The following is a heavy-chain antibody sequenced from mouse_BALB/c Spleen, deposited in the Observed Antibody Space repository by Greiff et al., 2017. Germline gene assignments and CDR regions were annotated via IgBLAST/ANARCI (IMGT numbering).Heavy chain of an antibody. Sequence: VMLVESGPGLVAPSQSLSITCTVSGFSLNGYGVNWVRQPPGKGLEWLGMIWGDGSTDYNSALKSRLSISKDNSKSQVFLKMNSLQTDDTARYYCARGERYGNGAYWGQGTLVTVSA. CDR1: GFSLNGYG. CDR3: ARGERYGNGAY. J-gene: IGHJ3*01. V-gene: IGHV2-6-7*01. CDR2: IWGDGST. D-gene: IGHD2-1*01.